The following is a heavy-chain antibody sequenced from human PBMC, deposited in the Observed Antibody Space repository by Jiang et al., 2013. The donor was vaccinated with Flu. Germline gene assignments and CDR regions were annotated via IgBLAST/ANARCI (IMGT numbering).Heavy chain of an antibody. J-gene: IGHJ6*01. CDR3: ARIPVLWCYDSSGPCMDV. V-gene: IGHV2-70*11. Sequence: KPTQTLTLTCTFSGFSLSTSGMCVSWIRQPPGKALEWLARIDWDDDKYYSTSLKTRLTISKDTVQKPGGPYNDQQWTLWTTATYYCARIPVLWCYDSSGPCMDVWGQ. CDR1: GFSLSTSGMC. CDR2: IDWDDDK. D-gene: IGHD3-22*01.